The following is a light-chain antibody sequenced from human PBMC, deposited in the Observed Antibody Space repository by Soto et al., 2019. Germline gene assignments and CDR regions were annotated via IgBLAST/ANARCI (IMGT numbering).Light chain of an antibody. CDR3: QSYDSGLSGHWV. CDR1: SSNLGAGYD. V-gene: IGLV1-40*01. J-gene: IGLJ3*02. Sequence: QSVLTQPPSMSGAPGQRVTMSCTGSSSNLGAGYDVHWYQRLPGAAPKLLIYDNTHRPSGVPNRFSGSKSGTSASLAITGLQAEDEAYYYCQSYDSGLSGHWVFGGGTKLTVL. CDR2: DNT.